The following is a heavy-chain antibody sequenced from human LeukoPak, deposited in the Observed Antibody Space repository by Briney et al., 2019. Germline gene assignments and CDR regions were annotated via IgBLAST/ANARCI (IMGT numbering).Heavy chain of an antibody. CDR2: IYSGGST. CDR3: AKSEPTVYYYDSSGYALDP. Sequence: PGRSLRLSCAASGFTVSSNYMSWVRQAPGKGLEWVSVIYSGGSTYYADSVKGRFTISRDNSKNTLYLQMNGLRAEDTAVYYCAKSEPTVYYYDSSGYALDPWGQGTLVTVSS. CDR1: GFTVSSNY. D-gene: IGHD3-22*01. J-gene: IGHJ5*02. V-gene: IGHV3-53*05.